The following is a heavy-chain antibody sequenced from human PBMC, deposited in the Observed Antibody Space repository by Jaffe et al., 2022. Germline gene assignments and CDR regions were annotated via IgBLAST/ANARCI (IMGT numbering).Heavy chain of an antibody. V-gene: IGHV3-48*03. D-gene: IGHD6-19*01. CDR2: ISSSGSTI. Sequence: EVQLVESGGGLVQPGGSLRLSCAASGFTFSSYEMNWVRQAPGKGLEWVSYISSSGSTIYYADSVKGRFTISRDNAKNSLYLQMNSLRAEDTAVYYCARKGGWPPIFLDYWGQGTLVTVSS. CDR3: ARKGGWPPIFLDY. J-gene: IGHJ4*02. CDR1: GFTFSSYE.